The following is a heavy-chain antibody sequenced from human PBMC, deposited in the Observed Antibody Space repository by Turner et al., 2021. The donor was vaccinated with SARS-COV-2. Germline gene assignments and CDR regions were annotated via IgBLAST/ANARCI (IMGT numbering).Heavy chain of an antibody. D-gene: IGHD3-22*01. CDR1: GGSISGYY. V-gene: IGHV4-59*01. Sequence: QVQLQESGPGLVKPWETLSLTCTVPGGSISGYYWSWIRQPPGKGLEWIGYIYYSGSTNYNPSLKSRATISVDTSKNQLSLKLSSVTAADTAVYYCARTMDSSGYYYFWFDPWGQGTLVIVSS. J-gene: IGHJ5*02. CDR2: IYYSGST. CDR3: ARTMDSSGYYYFWFDP.